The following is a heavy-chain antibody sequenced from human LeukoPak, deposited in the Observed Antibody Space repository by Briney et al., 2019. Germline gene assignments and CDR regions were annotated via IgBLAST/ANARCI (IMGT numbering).Heavy chain of an antibody. CDR3: AIAAYAAYERRTYA. J-gene: IGHJ6*04. V-gene: IGHV4-34*01. CDR2: INHSGST. D-gene: IGHD1-1*01. Sequence: PSETLSLTCGLSVESFRLYHWSWIRQPPGKGLEWIGEINHSGSTNYNPSLKSRVTISVDTSKNQFSLKLSSVTAADTALHYSAIAAYAAYERRTYAWGKGTTVTVSS. CDR1: VESFRLYH.